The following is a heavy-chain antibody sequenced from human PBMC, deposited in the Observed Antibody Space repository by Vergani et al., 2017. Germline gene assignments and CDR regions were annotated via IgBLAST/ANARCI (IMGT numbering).Heavy chain of an antibody. J-gene: IGHJ4*02. V-gene: IGHV3-43D*03. CDR3: AKDSDYDSSGYFAIDY. D-gene: IGHD3-22*01. Sequence: EVQLVESGGVVVQPGGSLRLSCAASGFTFDDYAMHWVRQAPGKGLEWVSLISWDGGSTYYADSVKGRFTISRDNSKNSLYLQMNSLRAEDTAVYYCAKDSDYDSSGYFAIDYWGQGTLVTVSS. CDR2: ISWDGGST. CDR1: GFTFDDYA.